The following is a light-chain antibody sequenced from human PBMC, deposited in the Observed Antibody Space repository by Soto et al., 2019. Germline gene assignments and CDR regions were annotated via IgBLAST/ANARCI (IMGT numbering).Light chain of an antibody. CDR3: AAWDDSLNGHV. V-gene: IGLV1-44*01. CDR1: SSNIGSNT. Sequence: QPVLTQPPSASGTPGLRVTISCSGSSSNIGSNTVNWYQQLPGTAPKLLIYSNNQRPSGVPDRFSGSKSGTSASLAISGLQSEDEADYYCAAWDDSLNGHVFGTGTKVTVL. J-gene: IGLJ1*01. CDR2: SNN.